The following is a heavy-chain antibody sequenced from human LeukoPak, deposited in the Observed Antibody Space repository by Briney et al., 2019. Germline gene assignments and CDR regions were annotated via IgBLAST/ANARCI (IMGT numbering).Heavy chain of an antibody. D-gene: IGHD4-11*01. V-gene: IGHV3-15*01. CDR2: IKSKTDGGTT. Sequence: GGSLRLSCAASGFTFSNAWMSWVRQAPGKGLEWVGRIKSKTDGGTTDYAAPVKGRFTISRDDSKNTLYLQMNSLKTEDTAVYYCTTDLPSNPDFDYWGQGTLVTVSS. CDR1: GFTFSNAW. CDR3: TTDLPSNPDFDY. J-gene: IGHJ4*02.